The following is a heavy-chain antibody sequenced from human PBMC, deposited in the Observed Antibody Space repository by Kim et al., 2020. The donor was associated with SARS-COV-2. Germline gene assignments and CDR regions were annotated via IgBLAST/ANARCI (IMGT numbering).Heavy chain of an antibody. J-gene: IGHJ4*02. V-gene: IGHV4-59*08. CDR3: ARHARGWLQLPFDY. Sequence: SETLSLTCTVSGGSISSYYWSWIRQPPGKGLEWIGYIYYSGSTNYNPSLKSRVTISVDTSKNQFSLKLSSVTAADTAVYYCARHARGWLQLPFDYWGQGTLVTVSS. CDR2: IYYSGST. CDR1: GGSISSYY. D-gene: IGHD5-12*01.